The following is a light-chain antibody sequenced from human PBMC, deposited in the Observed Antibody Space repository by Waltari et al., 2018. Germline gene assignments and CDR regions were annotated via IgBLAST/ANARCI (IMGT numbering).Light chain of an antibody. Sequence: DIVVTQSPLSLPVTPGEPASISCRSSQSLLHRNGHNYLDWYLPKPGKSQQPPIALGSNRASGVPDRFSGSGSGTDFTVRISRVEAEDVGVYYCMQSLQTLWTFGPGTKVEIK. CDR1: QSLLHRNGHNY. CDR3: MQSLQTLWT. CDR2: LGS. V-gene: IGKV2-28*01. J-gene: IGKJ1*01.